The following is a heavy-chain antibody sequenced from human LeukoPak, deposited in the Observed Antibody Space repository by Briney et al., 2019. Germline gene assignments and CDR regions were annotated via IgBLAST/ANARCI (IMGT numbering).Heavy chain of an antibody. CDR3: AKDPPVRGYGPYYFDY. Sequence: GGSLRLSCAGSGFTFNNYPISWVRQTPGKGLEWVSAITGGAADSTYYADSVKGRFTISRDNSKNTLYLQMNSLRAEDTAVYYCAKDPPVRGYGPYYFDYWGQGTLVTVSS. CDR1: GFTFNNYP. V-gene: IGHV3-23*01. J-gene: IGHJ4*02. D-gene: IGHD3-10*02. CDR2: ITGGAADST.